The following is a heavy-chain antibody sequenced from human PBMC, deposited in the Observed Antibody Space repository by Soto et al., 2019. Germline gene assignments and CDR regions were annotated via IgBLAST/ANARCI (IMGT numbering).Heavy chain of an antibody. V-gene: IGHV4-34*01. J-gene: IGHJ5*02. Sequence: SETLSLTCAVYGGSFSGYYWSWIRQPPGKGLEWIGEINHSGSTNYNPSLKSRVTISVDTSKNQFSLKLSSVTAADTAVYYCARVKVTMVREVISHNWFDPWGQGTLVTVS. D-gene: IGHD3-10*01. CDR3: ARVKVTMVREVISHNWFDP. CDR2: INHSGST. CDR1: GGSFSGYY.